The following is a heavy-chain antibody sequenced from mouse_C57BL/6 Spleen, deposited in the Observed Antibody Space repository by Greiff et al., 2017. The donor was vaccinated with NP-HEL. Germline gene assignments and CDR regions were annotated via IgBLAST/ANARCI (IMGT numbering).Heavy chain of an antibody. CDR2: ISDGGSYT. V-gene: IGHV5-4*03. CDR3: ARRIFYEGDYYAMDY. CDR1: GFTFSSYA. J-gene: IGHJ4*01. Sequence: EVKLMESGGGLVKPGGSLKLSCAASGFTFSSYAMSWVRQTPEKRLEWVATISDGGSYTYYPDNVKGRFTISRDNAKNNLYLQMSHLKSEDTAMYYCARRIFYEGDYYAMDYWGQGTSVTVSS. D-gene: IGHD2-13*01.